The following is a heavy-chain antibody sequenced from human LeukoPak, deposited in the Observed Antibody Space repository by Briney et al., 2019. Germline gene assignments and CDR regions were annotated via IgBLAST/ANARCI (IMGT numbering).Heavy chain of an antibody. Sequence: GGSLRLSCAASGFTFSNYWMNWVRQAPGKGLEWVASIQRDGSEKYYVESVKGRFTISRDNAKNSLYLQMNSLRAEDTAVYYCTRDRSRAEDDWGQGTLVTVSS. CDR2: IQRDGSEK. CDR1: GFTFSNYW. D-gene: IGHD1-14*01. V-gene: IGHV3-7*01. J-gene: IGHJ4*02. CDR3: TRDRSRAEDD.